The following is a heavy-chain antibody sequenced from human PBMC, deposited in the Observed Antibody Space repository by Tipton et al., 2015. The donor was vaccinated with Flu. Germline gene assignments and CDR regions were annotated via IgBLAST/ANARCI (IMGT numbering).Heavy chain of an antibody. J-gene: IGHJ4*02. V-gene: IGHV3-15*01. CDR1: GITFSKAW. D-gene: IGHD3-22*01. CDR2: IKSKTDGGTT. CDR3: TTGVVVI. Sequence: SLRLSCAASGITFSKAWMSWVRQAPGKGPEWVGRIKSKTDGGTTDYAAFVKDRFTISRDDSGNMVYLQMNSLETEDTAIYYCTTGVVVIWGQGTLVTVSS.